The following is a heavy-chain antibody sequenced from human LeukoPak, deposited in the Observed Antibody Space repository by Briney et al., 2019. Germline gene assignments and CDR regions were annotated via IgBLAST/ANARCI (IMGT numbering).Heavy chain of an antibody. D-gene: IGHD3-10*01. V-gene: IGHV4-39*07. Sequence: SETLSLTCTVSGASISSGNYYWGWIRQPPGKGLEWLGSIYYSGDTYNNPPLKSRVTISVDTAKSQFSLRLTSMTAADTAVYYCARMPYYYGSGSYLGSGLDYWGQGTLVTVSS. J-gene: IGHJ4*02. CDR2: IYYSGDT. CDR3: ARMPYYYGSGSYLGSGLDY. CDR1: GASISSGNYY.